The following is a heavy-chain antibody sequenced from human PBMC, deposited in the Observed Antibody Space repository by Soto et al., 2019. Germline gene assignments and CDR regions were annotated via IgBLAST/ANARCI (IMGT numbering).Heavy chain of an antibody. J-gene: IGHJ4*02. D-gene: IGHD3-3*01. CDR2: IYYSGST. V-gene: IGHV4-30-4*01. CDR3: ARALRYDFWSGYLLDY. CDR1: GGSISSGDYH. Sequence: SETLSLTCTVSGGSISSGDYHWSWIRQPPGKGLEWIGYIYYSGSTYYNPSLKSRVTISVDTSKNQFSLKLSSVTAADTAVYYCARALRYDFWSGYLLDYWGQGTLVTVSS.